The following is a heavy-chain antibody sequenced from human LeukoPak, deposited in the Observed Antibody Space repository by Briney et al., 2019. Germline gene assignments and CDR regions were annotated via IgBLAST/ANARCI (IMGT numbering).Heavy chain of an antibody. V-gene: IGHV3-7*01. D-gene: IGHD4-17*01. Sequence: GGSLRLSCAASGFTFSRHWMGWVRQAPGKGLEWVASIKQDGSQYYVDSVKGRFFIPRDNAKNSVSLQMNSLRGEDTAVYYCARGPDFGDRLDYFDYWGQGPLVTVS. J-gene: IGHJ4*02. CDR2: IKQDGSQ. CDR3: ARGPDFGDRLDYFDY. CDR1: GFTFSRHW.